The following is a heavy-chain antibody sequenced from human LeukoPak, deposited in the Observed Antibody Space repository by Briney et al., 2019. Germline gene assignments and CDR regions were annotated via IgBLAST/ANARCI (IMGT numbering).Heavy chain of an antibody. CDR3: ARDRSIVVAGGNWFDP. D-gene: IGHD2-21*01. V-gene: IGHV4-61*01. J-gene: IGHJ5*02. CDR2: VYYSGST. CDR1: GDPITISSNYK. Sequence: SETLSLTCTVSGDPITISSNYKWTWLRQSPRKGLEWIGYVYYSGSTNYNPSLKSRVTISVDTSKNQFSLKLSSVTAADTAVYYCARDRSIVVAGGNWFDPWGQGTLVTVSS.